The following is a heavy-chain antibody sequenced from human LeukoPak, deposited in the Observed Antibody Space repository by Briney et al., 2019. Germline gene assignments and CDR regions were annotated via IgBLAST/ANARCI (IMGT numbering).Heavy chain of an antibody. CDR2: MYYTGST. CDR1: GGSISSYY. J-gene: IGHJ3*02. CDR3: ARDRRESTKPNDAFDI. D-gene: IGHD1-1*01. Sequence: PSETLSLTCSVSGGSISSYYWSWIRQPPGKGLEWIGYMYYTGSTNYNPSLERRVTISVDTSKKRLSLKLSSVTAADTAVHYCARDRRESTKPNDAFDIWGQGTMVTVSS. V-gene: IGHV4-59*01.